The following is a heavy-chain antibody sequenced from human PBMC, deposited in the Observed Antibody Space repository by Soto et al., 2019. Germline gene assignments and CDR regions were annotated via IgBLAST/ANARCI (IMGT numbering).Heavy chain of an antibody. V-gene: IGHV1-8*01. Sequence: ASVKVSCKASGYTFTSYDINWVRQATGQGLEWMGWMSPNSGNTGYAQKFQGRVTMTRDTSTSTVYMELSSLRSEDTAVYYCASDYDSSGYDYWGQGTLVTVSS. J-gene: IGHJ4*02. CDR2: MSPNSGNT. CDR1: GYTFTSYD. D-gene: IGHD3-22*01. CDR3: ASDYDSSGYDY.